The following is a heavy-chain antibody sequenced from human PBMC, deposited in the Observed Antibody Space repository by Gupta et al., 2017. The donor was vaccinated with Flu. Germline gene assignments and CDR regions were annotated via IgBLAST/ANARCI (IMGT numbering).Heavy chain of an antibody. Sequence: QVQLVQSGAEVKKPGSSVKVSCKASGGTFSSYPISWVRQAPGQGLEWMGGISPIFGTAKYAQKFQGRVTITADESTSTAYMELSSLRSEETAVYYGASPTFYYGAGSYAYYGMDVGGQGTTVTVYS. CDR1: GGTFSSYP. D-gene: IGHD3-10*01. V-gene: IGHV1-69*01. CDR2: ISPIFGTA. CDR3: ASPTFYYGAGSYAYYGMDV. J-gene: IGHJ6*02.